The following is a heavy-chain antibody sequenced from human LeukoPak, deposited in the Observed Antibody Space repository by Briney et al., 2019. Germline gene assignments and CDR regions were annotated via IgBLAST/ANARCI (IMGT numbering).Heavy chain of an antibody. D-gene: IGHD1-1*01. Sequence: GASVKVSCKASGYTFIGYYMHWVRQAPGQGLEWMGWINPNSGGTNYAQKFQGRVTMTRDTSISTAYMELSSLISDDTAVYYCARVPYNWNVDYWGQGTLVTVSS. CDR2: INPNSGGT. V-gene: IGHV1-2*02. CDR3: ARVPYNWNVDY. J-gene: IGHJ4*02. CDR1: GYTFIGYY.